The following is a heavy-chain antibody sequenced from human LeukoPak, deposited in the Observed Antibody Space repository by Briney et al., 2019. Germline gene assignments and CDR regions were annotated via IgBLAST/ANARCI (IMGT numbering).Heavy chain of an antibody. CDR3: VRGITMFQH. J-gene: IGHJ1*01. Sequence: PGGSLRLSCAASGFTFSRNGMTWVRQAPGKGLEWVSAISGSGGSTYYADSVKGRFTISRDNSKNTLYLQMNSLRAEDTAVYYCVRGITMFQHWGQGTLVTVSS. CDR1: GFTFSRNG. CDR2: ISGSGGST. V-gene: IGHV3-23*01. D-gene: IGHD3-10*01.